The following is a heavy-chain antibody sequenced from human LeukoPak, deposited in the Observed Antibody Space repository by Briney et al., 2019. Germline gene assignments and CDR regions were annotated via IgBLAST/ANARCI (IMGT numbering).Heavy chain of an antibody. CDR1: GFTFSHYG. V-gene: IGHV3-30*02. J-gene: IGHJ4*02. Sequence: GGSLRLSGAASGFTFSHYGMHWVRQAPGKGREWVAFIRYDGSNRFYADSVKGRVTISRDNSKNTLYLQMNSLRAEDTAVYYCANLQIKVGWHSDYWGQGTLVTVSS. CDR2: IRYDGSNR. CDR3: ANLQIKVGWHSDY. D-gene: IGHD1-26*01.